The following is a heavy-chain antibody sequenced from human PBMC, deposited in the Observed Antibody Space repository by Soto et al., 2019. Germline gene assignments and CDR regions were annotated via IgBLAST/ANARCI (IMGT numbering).Heavy chain of an antibody. J-gene: IGHJ3*02. V-gene: IGHV3-21*01. D-gene: IGHD2-2*01. Sequence: GGSLRLSCAASGFTFSSYSMNWVRQAPGKGLEWDSSISSSSSYIYYADSVKGRFTISRDNAKNSLYLQMNSLRAEDTAVYYCARDQGGYCSSTSCYEPRDAFDIWGQGTMVTVSS. CDR1: GFTFSSYS. CDR2: ISSSSSYI. CDR3: ARDQGGYCSSTSCYEPRDAFDI.